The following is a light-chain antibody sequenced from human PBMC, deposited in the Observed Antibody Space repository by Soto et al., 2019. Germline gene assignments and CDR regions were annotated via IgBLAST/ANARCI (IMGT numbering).Light chain of an antibody. Sequence: ALTHLRSACASRGQSIPIACTGTMSDIDAYNYVSGYQQLPGKAPKLIVYEVSKRPSGVPDRFSGSKSGNTASLTVSGLQAEDEADYYCASYAGTYSFFYVFGTGTKVTVL. CDR2: EVS. CDR3: ASYAGTYSFFYV. CDR1: MSDIDAYNY. V-gene: IGLV2-8*01. J-gene: IGLJ1*01.